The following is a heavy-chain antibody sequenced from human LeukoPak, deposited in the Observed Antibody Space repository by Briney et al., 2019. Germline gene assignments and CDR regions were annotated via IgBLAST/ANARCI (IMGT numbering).Heavy chain of an antibody. J-gene: IGHJ4*02. CDR1: EFAFTGHS. Sequence: PGGFLRLSCVASEFAFTGHSMHWVRQAPGKGLEWVAVVSNDGKTIFYADSLKDRFTVSTDNSKNTVYLQVNSLRDEDAAVYYCAREKQLGGTPFDFWGQGSLVTVSS. V-gene: IGHV3-30*04. CDR3: AREKQLGGTPFDF. CDR2: VSNDGKTI. D-gene: IGHD1-26*01.